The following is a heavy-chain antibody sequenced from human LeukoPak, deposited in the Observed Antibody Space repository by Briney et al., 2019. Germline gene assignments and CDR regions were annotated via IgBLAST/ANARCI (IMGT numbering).Heavy chain of an antibody. CDR3: ARSRYDILTGYSTNWFDP. J-gene: IGHJ5*02. CDR2: INPNSGGT. CDR1: GYTFTGYC. V-gene: IGHV1-2*04. D-gene: IGHD3-9*01. Sequence: ASVKVSCKASGYTFTGYCMHWVRQAPGQGLEWMGWINPNSGGTNYAQKFQGWVTMTRDTSISTAYMELSRLRSDDTAVYYCARSRYDILTGYSTNWFDPWGQGTLVTVSS.